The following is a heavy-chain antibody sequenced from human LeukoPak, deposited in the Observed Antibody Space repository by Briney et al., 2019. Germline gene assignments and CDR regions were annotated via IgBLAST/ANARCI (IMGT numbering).Heavy chain of an antibody. CDR2: IKQDGSEK. D-gene: IGHD6-19*01. J-gene: IGHJ1*01. V-gene: IGHV3-7*01. Sequence: GGSLRLSCAASGFTFSSYWMSWVRQAPGKGLEWVANIKQDGSEKYYVDSVKGRFTISGDNAKNSLYLQMNGLRAEDTAVYYCARDFTAVADIEYFQHWGQGTLVTVSS. CDR3: ARDFTAVADIEYFQH. CDR1: GFTFSSYW.